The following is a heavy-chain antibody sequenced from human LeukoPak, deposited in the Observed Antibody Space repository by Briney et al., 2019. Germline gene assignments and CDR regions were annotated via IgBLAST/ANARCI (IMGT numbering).Heavy chain of an antibody. Sequence: GGSLRLSCAASGFTFSSYSMNWVRQAPGKGLEWVSSISSSSSYIYYADSVKGRFTISRDNAKNSLYLQMNSLRAEDTAVCYCARDLETVFGVATMRYFDYWGQGTLVTVSS. CDR1: GFTFSSYS. CDR3: ARDLETVFGVATMRYFDY. CDR2: ISSSSSYI. V-gene: IGHV3-21*01. J-gene: IGHJ4*02. D-gene: IGHD3-3*01.